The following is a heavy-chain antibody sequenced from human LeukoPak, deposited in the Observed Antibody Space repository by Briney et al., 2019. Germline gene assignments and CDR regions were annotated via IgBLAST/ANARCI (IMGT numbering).Heavy chain of an antibody. CDR2: ISGDGHST. V-gene: IGHV3-43*02. CDR1: GFNFEDYA. CDR3: VKDFRSYGDFVDLDN. Sequence: PGGSLRLSCAASGFNFEDYAMQWVRQRLGKGLEWVSLISGDGHSTNYAESVKGRFTISRDNSRGSLYLQMSSVRSEDTAFYYCVKDFRSYGDFVDLDNWGQGTLVTVSS. J-gene: IGHJ4*02. D-gene: IGHD2-21*02.